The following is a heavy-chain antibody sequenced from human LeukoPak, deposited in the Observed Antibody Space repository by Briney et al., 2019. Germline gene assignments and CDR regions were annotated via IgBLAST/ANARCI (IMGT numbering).Heavy chain of an antibody. V-gene: IGHV4-4*02. CDR2: IYHSGST. J-gene: IGHJ4*02. Sequence: SETLSLTCAVSGGSISSSNWWSWIRQPPGKGLEWIGEIYHSGSTNYNPSLKSRVTISVDKSKTQFSLKLSSVTAADTAVYYCARDRSYCSGGSCSYYFDYWGQGTLVTVSS. CDR1: GGSISSSNW. D-gene: IGHD2-15*01. CDR3: ARDRSYCSGGSCSYYFDY.